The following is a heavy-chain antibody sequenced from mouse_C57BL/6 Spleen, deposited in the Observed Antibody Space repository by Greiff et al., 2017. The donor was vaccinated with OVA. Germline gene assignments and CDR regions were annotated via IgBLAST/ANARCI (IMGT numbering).Heavy chain of an antibody. V-gene: IGHV1-82*01. CDR1: GYAFSSSW. J-gene: IGHJ2*01. CDR3: ATTVVGLDY. Sequence: QVQLQQSGPELVKPGASVKISCKASGYAFSSSWMNWVKQRPGKGLEWIGRIYPGDGDTNYNGKFKGKATLTADKSSSTAYMQLSSLTSEDSAVYFCATTVVGLDYWGQGTTLTVSS. D-gene: IGHD1-1*01. CDR2: IYPGDGDT.